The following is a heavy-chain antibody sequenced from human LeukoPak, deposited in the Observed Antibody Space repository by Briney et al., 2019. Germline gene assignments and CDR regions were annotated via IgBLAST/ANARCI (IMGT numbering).Heavy chain of an antibody. CDR2: INPNSGGT. D-gene: IGHD1-26*01. Sequence: GASVKVSCKASGYTFTGYYVHWVRQAPGQGLEWMGWINPNSGGTNYAQKFQGRVTMTRDTSISTAYMELGRLRSDDTAVYYCASLGATTIYYYGMDVWGQGTTVTVSS. CDR3: ASLGATTIYYYGMDV. J-gene: IGHJ6*02. V-gene: IGHV1-2*02. CDR1: GYTFTGYY.